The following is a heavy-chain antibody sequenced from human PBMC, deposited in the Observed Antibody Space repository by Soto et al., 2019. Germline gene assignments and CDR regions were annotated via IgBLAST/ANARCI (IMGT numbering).Heavy chain of an antibody. Sequence: GGSLRLSCASSVFTFSSYAMHCVRHAPGKWLEWVAVISYDGSNKYYADSVKGRFTISRDNSKNTLYLQMNSLRAEDTAVYYCASQITMVRGVINSYYYYGMEVWGQGTTVIVS. J-gene: IGHJ6*01. CDR1: VFTFSSYA. CDR3: ASQITMVRGVINSYYYYGMEV. D-gene: IGHD3-10*01. CDR2: ISYDGSNK. V-gene: IGHV3-30-3*01.